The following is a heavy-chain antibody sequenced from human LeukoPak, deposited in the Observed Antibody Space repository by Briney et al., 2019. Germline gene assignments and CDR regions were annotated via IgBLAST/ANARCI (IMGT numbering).Heavy chain of an antibody. Sequence: GGSLRLSCAASGFTFSSYEMNWVRQAPGKVLEWVSVIYSGGSTYYADSVKGRFTISRDNSKNTLYLQMNSLRAEDTAVYYCARAFSSGYMNWFDPWGQGTLVTVSS. CDR1: GFTFSSYE. D-gene: IGHD6-19*01. J-gene: IGHJ5*02. CDR3: ARAFSSGYMNWFDP. V-gene: IGHV3-66*01. CDR2: IYSGGST.